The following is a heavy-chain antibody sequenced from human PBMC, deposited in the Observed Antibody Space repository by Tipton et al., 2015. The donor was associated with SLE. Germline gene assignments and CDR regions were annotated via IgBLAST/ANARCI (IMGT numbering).Heavy chain of an antibody. CDR3: ARGYYGSGSFDY. J-gene: IGHJ4*02. D-gene: IGHD3-10*01. CDR1: GGSFSGYY. V-gene: IGHV4-34*01. Sequence: LRLSCAVYGGSFSGYYWSWIRQPPGKGLEWIGEINHSGSTNYNPSLKSRVTISIDTSKNQFSLKLSSVTAADTAMYYCARGYYGSGSFDYWGQGTLVTVSS. CDR2: INHSGST.